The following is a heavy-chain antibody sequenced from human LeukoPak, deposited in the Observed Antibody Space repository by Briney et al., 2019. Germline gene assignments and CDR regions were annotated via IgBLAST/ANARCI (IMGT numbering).Heavy chain of an antibody. V-gene: IGHV4-39*07. CDR2: IYYSGST. D-gene: IGHD3-10*01. Sequence: PSETLSLTCTVSGGSISSSSYYWGWIRQPPGKGLEWIGSIYYSGSTYYNPSLKSRVTISVDTSKNQFSLKLSSVTAADTAVYYCARSPYGSGRRYWYFDLWGRGTLVTVSS. CDR3: ARSPYGSGRRYWYFDL. CDR1: GGSISSSSYY. J-gene: IGHJ2*01.